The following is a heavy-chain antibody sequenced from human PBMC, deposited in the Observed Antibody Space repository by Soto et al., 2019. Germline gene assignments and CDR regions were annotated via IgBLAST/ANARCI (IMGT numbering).Heavy chain of an antibody. CDR3: AKSADFWSGYYPHSNY. CDR1: GFTFSSYG. V-gene: IGHV3-30*18. J-gene: IGHJ4*02. Sequence: GGSLRLSCTASGFTFSSYGMHWVRQAPGKGLEWVAVISYDGSNKYYADSVKGRFTISRDNSKNTLYLQMNSLRAEDTAVYYCAKSADFWSGYYPHSNYWGQGTLVTVSS. D-gene: IGHD3-3*01. CDR2: ISYDGSNK.